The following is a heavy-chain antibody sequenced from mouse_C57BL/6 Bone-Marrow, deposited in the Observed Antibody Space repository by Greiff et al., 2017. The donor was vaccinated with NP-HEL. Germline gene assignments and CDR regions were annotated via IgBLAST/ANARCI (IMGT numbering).Heavy chain of an antibody. Sequence: DVMLVESGGDLVKPGGSLKLSCAASRFTFSSYGMSWVRQTPDKRLEWVATISSGGSYTYYPDSVKGRFTISRDNAKNTLYLQMSSLKSEDTAMYYCARRYYAMDYWGQGTSVTVSS. CDR1: RFTFSSYG. CDR3: ARRYYAMDY. V-gene: IGHV5-6*02. J-gene: IGHJ4*01. CDR2: ISSGGSYT.